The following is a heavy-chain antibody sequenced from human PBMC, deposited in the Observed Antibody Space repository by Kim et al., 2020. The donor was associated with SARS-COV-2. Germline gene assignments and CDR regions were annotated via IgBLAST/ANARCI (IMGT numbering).Heavy chain of an antibody. J-gene: IGHJ5*02. CDR2: IYYSGST. CDR3: ARENSRGYNWFDP. CDR1: GGSISSGGYY. V-gene: IGHV4-31*03. D-gene: IGHD6-13*01. Sequence: SETLSLTCTVSGGSISSGGYYWSWIRQHPGKGLEWIGYIYYSGSTYYNPSLKSRVTISVDTSKNQFSLKLSSVTAADTAVYYCARENSRGYNWFDPWGQGTLVTVSS.